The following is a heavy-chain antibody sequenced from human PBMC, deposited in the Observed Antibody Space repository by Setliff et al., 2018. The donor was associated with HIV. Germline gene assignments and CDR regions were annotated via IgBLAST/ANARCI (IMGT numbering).Heavy chain of an antibody. CDR3: AQICGGYFGSVNFPH. V-gene: IGHV2-70*11. CDR1: GFSLTTSGMC. Sequence: SGPTLVNPTQTLTLTCNFSGFSLTTSGMCVSWIRQPPGKALEWLARIDWDDDKYYITSLKTRLTISKDTSKNQVVLTLPNVDPVDTATYYCAQICGGYFGSVNFPHWGLGTLVTVSS. CDR2: IDWDDDK. D-gene: IGHD3-10*01. J-gene: IGHJ4*02.